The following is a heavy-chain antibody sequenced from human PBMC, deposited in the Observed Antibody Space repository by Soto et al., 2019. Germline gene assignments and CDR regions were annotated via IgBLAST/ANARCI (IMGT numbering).Heavy chain of an antibody. CDR3: AKGGSHKFDP. CDR2: IYYTGDT. J-gene: IGHJ5*02. Sequence: QVQLQESGPGLVKPSETLSLTCSVSGGSISRHYWSWIRQPPGKGPEWIGYIYYTGDTNYHPSLKSRVTISLDTSKNQFSLKLSSVTAAYTAVYYCAKGGSHKFDPWGQGILVTVSS. D-gene: IGHD5-12*01. V-gene: IGHV4-59*11. CDR1: GGSISRHY.